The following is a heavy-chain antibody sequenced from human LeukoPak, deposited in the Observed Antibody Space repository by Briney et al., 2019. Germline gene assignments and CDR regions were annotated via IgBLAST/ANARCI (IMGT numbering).Heavy chain of an antibody. CDR1: GFTFSSYD. CDR2: IGTAGDT. D-gene: IGHD3-10*01. Sequence: PGGSLRLSCAASGFTFSSYDMHWVRQATGKGLEWVSAIGTAGDTYYPGSVKGRFTISRENAKNSLYLQMNSLRVEDAAVYYCSKDLTSDFGGDLDPWAREPWSPSPQ. CDR3: SKDLTSDFGGDLDP. V-gene: IGHV3-13*01. J-gene: IGHJ5*02.